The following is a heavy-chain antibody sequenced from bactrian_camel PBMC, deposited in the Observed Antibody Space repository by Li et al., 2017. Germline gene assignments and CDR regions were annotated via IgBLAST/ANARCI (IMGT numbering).Heavy chain of an antibody. CDR2: INTQLGTT. V-gene: IGHV3S63*01. CDR3: ATAPMFPA. D-gene: IGHD3*01. Sequence: HVQLVESGGGSVQAGGSLRLSCAASGDTYCMAWFRQAPGKEREGVASINTQLGTTYYADPVKGRFTIAQDNAKNTVYLQMNSLKPEDTAIYYCATAPMFPAWGQGTQVTVS. J-gene: IGHJ6*01. CDR1: GDTYC.